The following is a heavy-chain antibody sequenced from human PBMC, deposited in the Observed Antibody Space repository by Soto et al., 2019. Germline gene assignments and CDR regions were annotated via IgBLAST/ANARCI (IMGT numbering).Heavy chain of an antibody. CDR1: GYPVTAYY. V-gene: IGHV1-2*02. CDR2: INPATGAA. D-gene: IGHD3-3*01. J-gene: IGHJ3*02. Sequence: QLHLVQSGAVVKKPGASVMVSCSASGYPVTAYYMHWVRQAPGRGLEWMGGINPATGAAKYTQTFQGRVTMAGETSTSTVFMELGGLTSEDAAVFYWAGGGGVGVAGSAAFDMWGQGTLVTVSS. CDR3: AGGGGVGVAGSAAFDM.